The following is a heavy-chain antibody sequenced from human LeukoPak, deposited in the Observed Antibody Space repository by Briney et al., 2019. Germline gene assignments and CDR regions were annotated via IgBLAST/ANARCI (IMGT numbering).Heavy chain of an antibody. CDR1: GFGFSVYW. D-gene: IGHD5-18*01. CDR3: ARVPTNSYGFGQ. CDR2: INEDGTSA. Sequence: PGGSLRLSCAASGFGFSVYWMHWVRQAPGKGLVGVAHINEDGTSARHADSVKGRFTISRDNAKSTLYLQMNSLTVEDTAVYYCARVPTNSYGFGQWGQGSLVTVSS. V-gene: IGHV3-74*01. J-gene: IGHJ4*02.